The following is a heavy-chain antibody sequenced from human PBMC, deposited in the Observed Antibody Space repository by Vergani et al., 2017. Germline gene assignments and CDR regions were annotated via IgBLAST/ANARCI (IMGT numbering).Heavy chain of an antibody. CDR3: PKAGAQQYCTNGVCYPDY. D-gene: IGHD2-8*01. CDR1: GFTFDDYA. V-gene: IGHV3-9*01. Sequence: EVQLVESGGGLVQPGRSLRLSCAASGFTFDDYAMHWVRQAPGKGLEWVSGISWNSGSIGYADSVKGRFTISRDNAKNSLYLQMNSLRAEDTALYYCPKAGAQQYCTNGVCYPDYWGQGTLVTVSS. J-gene: IGHJ4*02. CDR2: ISWNSGSI.